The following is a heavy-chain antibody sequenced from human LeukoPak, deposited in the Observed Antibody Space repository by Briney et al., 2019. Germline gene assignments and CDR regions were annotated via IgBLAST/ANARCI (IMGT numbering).Heavy chain of an antibody. Sequence: KSSETLSLTCTVSGGSISDYCWNWIRQPPGKGLEWIGLIYYSGSTNYNPSLKSRVTISVDTSKNQFSLKLSSVTAADTAVYYCARDLSSLTGAFDIWGQGTMVTVSS. CDR1: GGSISDYC. D-gene: IGHD3-16*02. V-gene: IGHV4-59*01. CDR2: IYYSGST. CDR3: ARDLSSLTGAFDI. J-gene: IGHJ3*02.